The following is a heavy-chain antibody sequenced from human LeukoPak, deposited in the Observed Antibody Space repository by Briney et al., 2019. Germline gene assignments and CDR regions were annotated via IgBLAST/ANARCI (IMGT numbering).Heavy chain of an antibody. CDR3: AKDSGRDYFDY. CDR1: GFTFSSYG. V-gene: IGHV3-33*03. Sequence: PGGSLRLSCAASGFTFSSYGMHWVRQAPGKGLEWVAVIWYDGSNKYYADSVKGRFTISRDKSKNTLYLQMNSLRAEDTAVYYCAKDSGRDYFDYWGQGTLVTVSS. J-gene: IGHJ4*02. CDR2: IWYDGSNK. D-gene: IGHD1-14*01.